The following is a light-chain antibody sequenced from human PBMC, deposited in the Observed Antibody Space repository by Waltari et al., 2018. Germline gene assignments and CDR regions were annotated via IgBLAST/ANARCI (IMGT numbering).Light chain of an antibody. V-gene: IGKV3-20*01. CDR1: QSVSRT. CDR3: QHYVRLPAT. J-gene: IGKJ1*01. CDR2: GAS. Sequence: ELVLTQSPGTLSLSPGERATLSCRASQSVSRTLAWYQQKPGQPPRLLIYGASTRATGIPERFSGGGSGTDFSLTISRLEPEDFAVYYCQHYVRLPATFGQGTKVEIK.